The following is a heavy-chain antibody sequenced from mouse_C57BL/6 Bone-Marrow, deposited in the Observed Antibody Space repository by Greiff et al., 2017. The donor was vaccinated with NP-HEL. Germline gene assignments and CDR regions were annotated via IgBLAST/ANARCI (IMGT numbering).Heavy chain of an antibody. CDR1: GYTFTSYG. J-gene: IGHJ2*01. Sequence: QVQLKQSGAELARPGASVKLSCKASGYTFTSYGISWVKQRTGQGLEWIGEIYPRSGNTYYNEKFKGKATLTADKSSSTAYMELRSLTSEDSAVYFCARSITTVEGYWGQGTTLTVSS. CDR2: IYPRSGNT. D-gene: IGHD1-1*01. CDR3: ARSITTVEGY. V-gene: IGHV1-81*01.